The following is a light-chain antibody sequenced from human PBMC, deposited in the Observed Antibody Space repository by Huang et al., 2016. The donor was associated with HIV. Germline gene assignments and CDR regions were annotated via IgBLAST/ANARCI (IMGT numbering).Light chain of an antibody. CDR1: QSVSSY. J-gene: IGKJ5*01. Sequence: ELVLTQSPATLSLSPGERATLSGRASQSVSSYLAWYQQKPGQAPRLLIYDASNRATGIPARVSGSGSGTDFTLTISSLEPEDFAVYYCQQRSNWAFGQGTRLEIK. V-gene: IGKV3-11*01. CDR3: QQRSNWA. CDR2: DAS.